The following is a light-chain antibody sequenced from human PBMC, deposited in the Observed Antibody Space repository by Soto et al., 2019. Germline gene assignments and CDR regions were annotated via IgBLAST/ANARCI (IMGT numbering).Light chain of an antibody. CDR3: QQYGNPPRT. CDR1: QSVSTNY. CDR2: DTS. Sequence: EIVLTQSPGTLSLSPGERATLSCRASQSVSTNYLAWFQQTPGQSPRLLIYDTSRTATGIPDRFSGSGSGTEFTLNISRLEPEDSAMYYCQQYGNPPRTFGQGTKVEIK. V-gene: IGKV3-20*01. J-gene: IGKJ1*01.